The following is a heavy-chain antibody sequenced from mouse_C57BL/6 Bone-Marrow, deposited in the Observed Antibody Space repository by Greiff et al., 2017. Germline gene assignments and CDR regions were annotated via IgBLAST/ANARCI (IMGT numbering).Heavy chain of an antibody. CDR3: ARGWLRRRGFAY. V-gene: IGHV3-6*01. CDR1: GYSITSGYY. CDR2: ISYDGSN. J-gene: IGHJ3*01. Sequence: EVHLVESGPGLVKPSQSLSLTCSVTGYSITSGYYWNWIRQFPGNKLEWMGYISYDGSNNYNPSLKNRISITRDTSKNQFFLKLNSVTTEDTATYYCARGWLRRRGFAYWGQGTLVTVSA. D-gene: IGHD2-2*01.